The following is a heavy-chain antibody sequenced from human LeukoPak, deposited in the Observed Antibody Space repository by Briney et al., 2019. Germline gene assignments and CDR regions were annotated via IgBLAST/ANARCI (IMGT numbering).Heavy chain of an antibody. Sequence: GGSLRLSCAASGFTFDDYAMHWVRHAPGKGLEWVSLISGDGGSTYYADSVKGRFTISRDDSKNSLYLQMNSLRTEDTALYYCAKDFTYYYDSSGYTVPDYWGEGTLVTVSS. V-gene: IGHV3-43*02. CDR1: GFTFDDYA. J-gene: IGHJ4*02. D-gene: IGHD3-22*01. CDR3: AKDFTYYYDSSGYTVPDY. CDR2: ISGDGGST.